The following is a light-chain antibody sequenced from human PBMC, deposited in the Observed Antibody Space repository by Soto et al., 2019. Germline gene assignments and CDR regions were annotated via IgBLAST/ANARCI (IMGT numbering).Light chain of an antibody. J-gene: IGLJ1*01. Sequence: QSALTQPASVSGSPGQSITISCTGTNSDVGSYNLVSWYQHHPGKAPKLMIYEVSRRPSGVSNRFSGSKSGNTASLTISGLQAEDEADYFCCSYTTSSTYVFGTGTKLTVL. CDR3: CSYTTSSTYV. CDR1: NSDVGSYNL. V-gene: IGLV2-14*02. CDR2: EVS.